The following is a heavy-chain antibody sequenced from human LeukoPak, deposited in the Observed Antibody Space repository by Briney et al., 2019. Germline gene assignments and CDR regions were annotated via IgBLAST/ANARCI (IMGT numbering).Heavy chain of an antibody. V-gene: IGHV3-21*01. D-gene: IGHD6-19*01. CDR2: ISSSSSYI. Sequence: GGSLRLSCAASGFTFSSYSMNWVRQAPGKGLEWVSSISSSSSYIYYADSVKGRFTISRDNAKNSLYLQMNSLRAEDTAVYYCARSAGQYSSGWYLDYWGQGTLVTVSS. CDR3: ARSAGQYSSGWYLDY. CDR1: GFTFSSYS. J-gene: IGHJ4*02.